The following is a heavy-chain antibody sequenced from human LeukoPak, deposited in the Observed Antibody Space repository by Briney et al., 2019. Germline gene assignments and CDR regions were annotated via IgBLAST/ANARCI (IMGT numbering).Heavy chain of an antibody. CDR3: ARGGSGGDCSAFDY. CDR2: IYYSGST. V-gene: IGHV4-59*01. J-gene: IGHJ4*02. CDR1: GGSISSYY. Sequence: SETLSLTCTVSGGSISSYYWSWIRQPPGKGQERLGYIYYSGSTNYNPSLKSRVTISVDTSKNQFSLKLSSVTAADTAVYYCARGGSGGDCSAFDYWGQGTLVTVSS. D-gene: IGHD2-21*02.